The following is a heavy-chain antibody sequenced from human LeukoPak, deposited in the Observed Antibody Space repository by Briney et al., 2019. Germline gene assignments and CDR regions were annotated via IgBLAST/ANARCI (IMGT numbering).Heavy chain of an antibody. J-gene: IGHJ3*02. CDR3: ARETYDYDSSHYVDAFDI. CDR2: IYYSGNT. V-gene: IGHV4-59*01. Sequence: SETLSLTCIVSGGSTSSYYWSWIRQPPGKGLEWIGHIYYSGNTNYNPSLKSRVTISVDTSKNQFSLKLSSVTAADTAVYYCARETYDYDSSHYVDAFDIWGQGTMVTVSS. D-gene: IGHD3-22*01. CDR1: GGSTSSYY.